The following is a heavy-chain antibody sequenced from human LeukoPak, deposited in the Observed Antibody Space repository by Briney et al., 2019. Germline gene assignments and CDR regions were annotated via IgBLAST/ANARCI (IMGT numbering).Heavy chain of an antibody. CDR2: ISGYNGKT. D-gene: IGHD5-12*01. J-gene: IGHJ5*02. V-gene: IGHV1-18*04. CDR1: RYTFSRHG. Sequence: GASVKVSCKATRYTFSRHGISWVRQAPGQGLEWMGWISGYNGKTNYAQNFQGRVTMNTDTSTSTAYLELRSLRSDDTAVYYCARDGESGYDSFDWFDPWGQGTLVTASS. CDR3: ARDGESGYDSFDWFDP.